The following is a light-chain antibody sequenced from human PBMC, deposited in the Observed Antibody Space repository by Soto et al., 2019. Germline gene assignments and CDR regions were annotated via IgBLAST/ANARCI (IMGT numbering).Light chain of an antibody. V-gene: IGLV2-14*01. CDR1: SSDVGAYNY. CDR2: DVS. CDR3: SSYTGSSTVV. J-gene: IGLJ2*01. Sequence: SALTQPASVSGSPGQSITISCTGTSSDVGAYNYVSWYQQYLGKAPKLMIYDVSNRPSGVSNRFSGSKSANTASLTISGLQAEDEADYYCSSYTGSSTVVFGGGTKLTVL.